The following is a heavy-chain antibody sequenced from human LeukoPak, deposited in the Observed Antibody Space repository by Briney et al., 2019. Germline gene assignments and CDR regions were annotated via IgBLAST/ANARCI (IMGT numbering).Heavy chain of an antibody. CDR3: TRVMDYYDGSGYPPPAAADY. D-gene: IGHD3-22*01. CDR2: INHSVTI. J-gene: IGHJ4*02. Sequence: SETLSLTCTVSDYSISSGYYWGWIRQSPGKGLEWIGSINHSVTIYYNPSLKSRVTISVDTSKNQFSLKLSSVTAADTAVYYCTRVMDYYDGSGYPPPAAADYWGQGTLVTVSS. CDR1: DYSISSGYY. V-gene: IGHV4-38-2*02.